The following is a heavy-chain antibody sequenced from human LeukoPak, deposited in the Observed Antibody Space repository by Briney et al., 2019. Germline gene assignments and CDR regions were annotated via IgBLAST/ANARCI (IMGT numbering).Heavy chain of an antibody. CDR3: ARVLFRGSGNYLRMNWFDP. Sequence: PSETLSLTCTVSGDSIISSNYYWVWIRQPPGKGLEWIGTIYYSGSTFYSPSLKSRITISVDTSRNQFSLRLSSVTAADTAVYSCARVLFRGSGNYLRMNWFDPWGQGTLVTVSS. J-gene: IGHJ5*02. D-gene: IGHD3-10*01. CDR2: IYYSGST. V-gene: IGHV4-39*07. CDR1: GDSIISSNYY.